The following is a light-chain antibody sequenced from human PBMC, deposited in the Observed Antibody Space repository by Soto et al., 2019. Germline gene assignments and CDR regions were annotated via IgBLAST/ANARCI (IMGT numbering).Light chain of an antibody. V-gene: IGLV3-1*01. J-gene: IGLJ2*01. CDR3: QAWDSSTDVV. Sequence: SYELTQSPSGSVSPGQTASITCSGDKLGDKYTCWYQQKPGQSPVLVIYQHSQRPSGIPERFSGSNSGNTATLTISGTQAMDEADYYCQAWDSSTDVVFGGGTKLTVL. CDR2: QHS. CDR1: KLGDKY.